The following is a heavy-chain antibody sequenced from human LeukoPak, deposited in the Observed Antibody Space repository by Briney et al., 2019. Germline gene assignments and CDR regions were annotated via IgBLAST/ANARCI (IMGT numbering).Heavy chain of an antibody. D-gene: IGHD1-14*01. Sequence: GGSLRLSCAASGFTFSSYGMNWVRQAPGKGLEWVSSISSSSTYIYYADSVKGRFTISRDNAKNSLYLQMNSLRDEDTAVYYCARGSPNLFDYWGQGTLVTVSS. CDR3: ARGSPNLFDY. CDR2: ISSSSTYI. CDR1: GFTFSSYG. V-gene: IGHV3-21*01. J-gene: IGHJ4*02.